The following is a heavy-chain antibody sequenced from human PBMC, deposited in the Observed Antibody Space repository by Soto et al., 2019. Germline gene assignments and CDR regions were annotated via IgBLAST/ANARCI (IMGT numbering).Heavy chain of an antibody. J-gene: IGHJ6*02. V-gene: IGHV3-23*01. CDR2: ISGSGGST. CDR1: GFTFSSYA. D-gene: IGHD2-21*02. CDR3: AKVFEKVVVTATNPSHYYYGMDV. Sequence: GGSLRLSCAASGFTFSSYAMSWVRQAPGKGLEWVSAISGSGGSTYYADSVKGRFTISRDNSKNTLYLQMNSLRAEDTAVYYCAKVFEKVVVTATNPSHYYYGMDVWGQGTTVTVSS.